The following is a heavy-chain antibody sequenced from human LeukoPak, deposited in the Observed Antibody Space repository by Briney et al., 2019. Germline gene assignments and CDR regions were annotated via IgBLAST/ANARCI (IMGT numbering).Heavy chain of an antibody. V-gene: IGHV1-3*01. CDR1: GYTFTSYA. Sequence: ASVKVSCKASGYTFTSYAMHWVRQAPGQRLEWMGWINAGNGNTKYSQKFQGRVTITRDTSASTAYMELSRLRSDDTAVYYCARSRVGPQAFDAFDIWGQGTMVTVSS. CDR2: INAGNGNT. J-gene: IGHJ3*02. CDR3: ARSRVGPQAFDAFDI. D-gene: IGHD1-26*01.